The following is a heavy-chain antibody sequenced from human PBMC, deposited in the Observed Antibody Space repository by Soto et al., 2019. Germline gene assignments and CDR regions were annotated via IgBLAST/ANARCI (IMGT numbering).Heavy chain of an antibody. D-gene: IGHD2-21*01. V-gene: IGHV3-23*01. CDR3: ASGKAVVVAALGI. Sequence: EGHLLESGGGLVQPGGSLRLSCTASGFTFSNSAMIWVRQAPGQGLEWVASISENGGSRGGTYYADSVKGRFTISRNNSNTTLYLQEDSLTGADTAVYYCASGKAVVVAALGIWGQGTMVTVSS. CDR2: ISENGGSRGGT. J-gene: IGHJ3*02. CDR1: GFTFSNSA.